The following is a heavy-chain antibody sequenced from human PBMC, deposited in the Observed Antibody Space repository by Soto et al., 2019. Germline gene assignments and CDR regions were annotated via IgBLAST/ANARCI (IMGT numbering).Heavy chain of an antibody. CDR2: IIPILDIA. D-gene: IGHD3-22*01. Sequence: QVQLVQSGAEVKKPGSSVKVSCKASGGTFSSYTINWVRQAPGQGLEWMGRIIPILDIANYAQKFQGRVTITSERSTSTAYMELSSLRSEDTAVYYCAREGPHYYESSCYHYDDAFDIWGLGTLVTVSS. J-gene: IGHJ3*02. CDR3: AREGPHYYESSCYHYDDAFDI. V-gene: IGHV1-69*08. CDR1: GGTFSSYT.